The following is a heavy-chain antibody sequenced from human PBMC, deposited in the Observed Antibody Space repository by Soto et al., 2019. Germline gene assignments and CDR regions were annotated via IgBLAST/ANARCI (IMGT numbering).Heavy chain of an antibody. J-gene: IGHJ5*02. D-gene: IGHD2-8*01. CDR2: INPSDGGT. Sequence: ASVKVSFKASGYTFTSYYIHWVRQAPGQGLEWMGIINPSDGGTRYAQKLQGRVTMTRDTPTSTIYMEVTSLKSEDTAVYYCTREGNGKPFDPWGQGTLVTVSS. CDR3: TREGNGKPFDP. CDR1: GYTFTSYY. V-gene: IGHV1-46*01.